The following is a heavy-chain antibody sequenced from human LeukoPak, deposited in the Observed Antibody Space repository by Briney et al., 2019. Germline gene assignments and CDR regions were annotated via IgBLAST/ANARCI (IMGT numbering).Heavy chain of an antibody. CDR2: ISYDGSNK. V-gene: IGHV3-30-3*01. Sequence: GGSLRLSCAASGFTFSSYAMHWVRQAPGKGLEWVAVISYDGSNKYYADSVKGRFTISRDNSKNTLYLQMNSLRAEDTAVYYCARGRGFFDPWGQGTLVTVSS. J-gene: IGHJ5*02. CDR3: ARGRGFFDP. CDR1: GFTFSSYA.